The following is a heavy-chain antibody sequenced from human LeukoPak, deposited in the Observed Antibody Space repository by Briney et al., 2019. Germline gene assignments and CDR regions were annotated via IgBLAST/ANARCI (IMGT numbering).Heavy chain of an antibody. CDR2: IIPILGIA. CDR1: GGTFSSYA. V-gene: IGHV1-69*04. J-gene: IGHJ4*02. Sequence: ASVKVSCKASGGTFSSYAISWVRQAPGQGLEWMGRIIPILGIANYAQKFQGRVTITADKSTSTAYMELSSLRSEDTAVYYCARSLGRGYSYGHDYRGQGTLVTVSS. D-gene: IGHD5-18*01. CDR3: ARSLGRGYSYGHDY.